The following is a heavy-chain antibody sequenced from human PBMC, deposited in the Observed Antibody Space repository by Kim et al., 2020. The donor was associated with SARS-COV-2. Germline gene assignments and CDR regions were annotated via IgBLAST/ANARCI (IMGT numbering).Heavy chain of an antibody. Sequence: SVKVSCKAPGDTFSKYAISWVRQAPGQGLEWMGNIIPIFETSNYAQKFQGRITIIADESTSTAYMELNSLRSDDTAVYYCARDSSGCMDVWGQGTTATVSS. V-gene: IGHV1-69*13. D-gene: IGHD3-22*01. CDR3: ARDSSGCMDV. J-gene: IGHJ6*02. CDR2: IIPIFETS. CDR1: GDTFSKYA.